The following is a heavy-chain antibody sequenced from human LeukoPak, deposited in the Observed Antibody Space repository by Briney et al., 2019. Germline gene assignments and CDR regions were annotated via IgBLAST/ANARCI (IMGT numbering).Heavy chain of an antibody. J-gene: IGHJ3*02. CDR2: IKQDGSEK. CDR3: ASRDYYDSSGYYDAFDI. CDR1: GFTFSSYW. Sequence: GGSLRLSCAASGFTFSSYWMSWVRQAPGKGLEWVANIKQDGSEKYYVDSVKGRFTISRDNAKNSLYLQMNSLRAEDTAVYYCASRDYYDSSGYYDAFDIWGQGTMVTVSS. D-gene: IGHD3-22*01. V-gene: IGHV3-7*03.